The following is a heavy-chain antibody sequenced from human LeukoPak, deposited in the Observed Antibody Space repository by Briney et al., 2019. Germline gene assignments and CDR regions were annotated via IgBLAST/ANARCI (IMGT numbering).Heavy chain of an antibody. Sequence: PGESLKISCKGSGYSFTSYWIGWVRQMPGKGLEWMGIIYPGDSDTGYSPSFQGHVTISADKSISTAYLQWSGLRASDTAMYYCARHADYGDNSKLGYWGQGTLVTVSS. CDR1: GYSFTSYW. CDR2: IYPGDSDT. V-gene: IGHV5-51*01. D-gene: IGHD4-23*01. CDR3: ARHADYGDNSKLGY. J-gene: IGHJ4*02.